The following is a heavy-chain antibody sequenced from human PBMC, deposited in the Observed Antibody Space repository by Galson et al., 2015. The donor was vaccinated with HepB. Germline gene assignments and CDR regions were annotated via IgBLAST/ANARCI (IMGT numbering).Heavy chain of an antibody. V-gene: IGHV3-49*04. J-gene: IGHJ4*02. CDR3: TRSYQASH. CDR2: VRNKVSGETT. Sequence: SLRLSCAASGFTFRDYTMNWVRQAPGKGLEWISSVRNKVSGETTEYAASVQCRFTSSRDDSKSIAYLQMNSLKAEDTAVYYCTRSYQASHWGQGALVTVSS. D-gene: IGHD2-2*01. CDR1: GFTFRDYT.